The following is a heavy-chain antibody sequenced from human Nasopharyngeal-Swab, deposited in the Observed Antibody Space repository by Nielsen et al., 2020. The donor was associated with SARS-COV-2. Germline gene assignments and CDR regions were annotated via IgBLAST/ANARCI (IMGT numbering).Heavy chain of an antibody. CDR2: IHYSGST. J-gene: IGHJ3*02. V-gene: IGHV4-39*07. Sequence: SETLSLTCTVSGGSISSSSYYWGWIRQPPGKGLEWIGRIHYSGSTYYNPSPKSRVTISVDTSKNQFSLKLSSVTAADTAVYYCARVPKADWLLFPSFAFDIWGQGTMVTVSS. D-gene: IGHD3/OR15-3a*01. CDR3: ARVPKADWLLFPSFAFDI. CDR1: GGSISSSSYY.